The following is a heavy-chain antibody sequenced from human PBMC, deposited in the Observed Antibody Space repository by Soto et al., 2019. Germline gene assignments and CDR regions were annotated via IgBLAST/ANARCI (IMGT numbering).Heavy chain of an antibody. CDR2: IYYSGST. CDR3: ARHEAGWYFDS. CDR1: RGSISSGTNY. Sequence: ETLSLTCPVSRGSISSGTNYWAWIRQPPGKGLEWIANIYYSGSTFYNPSLKSRVTISLDTSKNQFSLKLRSVTAADTAVYYCARHEAGWYFDSWGQGTLVTVSS. D-gene: IGHD6-25*01. J-gene: IGHJ4*02. V-gene: IGHV4-39*01.